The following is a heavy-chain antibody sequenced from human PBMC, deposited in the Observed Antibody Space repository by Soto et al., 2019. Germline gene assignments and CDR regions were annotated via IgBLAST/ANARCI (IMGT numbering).Heavy chain of an antibody. D-gene: IGHD2-15*01. V-gene: IGHV3-23*01. CDR3: VEDWDGADCSGGSCLGY. J-gene: IGHJ1*01. CDR1: GFTFSNHA. Sequence: XGSLRLSCAASGFTFSNHAMSWVRQAPGRGLDWVSTIGGSDGRTYYADSVKGRLTISRDNSKNTLDLQMNNLRVEETAKYYCVEDWDGADCSGGSCLGYWGQGTLVTVSS. CDR2: IGGSDGRT.